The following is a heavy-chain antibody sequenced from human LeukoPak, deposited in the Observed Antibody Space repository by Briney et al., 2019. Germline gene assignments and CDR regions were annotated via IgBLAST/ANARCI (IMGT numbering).Heavy chain of an antibody. CDR2: IYYSGST. Sequence: PSETLSLTCTVSGGSMSSYFWSWIRQPPGKGLEWIGYIYYSGSTNYNPSLKSRVTISVDTSKNQFSLKLSSVTAADTAVYYCARRGIAAAGYDYWGQGTLVTVSS. D-gene: IGHD6-13*01. CDR1: GGSMSSYF. J-gene: IGHJ4*02. V-gene: IGHV4-59*08. CDR3: ARRGIAAAGYDY.